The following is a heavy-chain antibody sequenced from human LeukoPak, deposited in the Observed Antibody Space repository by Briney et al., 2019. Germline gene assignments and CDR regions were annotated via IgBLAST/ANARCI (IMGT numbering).Heavy chain of an antibody. V-gene: IGHV3-7*01. D-gene: IGHD3-22*01. CDR1: GFTFSSYW. CDR3: AREGDSSGYYVDY. CDR2: IKQDGSEK. J-gene: IGHJ4*02. Sequence: GGSLRLSCAASGFTFSSYWMSWVRQAPGKGLEWVANIKQDGSEKYYVDSVKGRFTISRDNAKNSLYLRMSSLRAEDTAVYHCAREGDSSGYYVDYWGQGTLVTVSS.